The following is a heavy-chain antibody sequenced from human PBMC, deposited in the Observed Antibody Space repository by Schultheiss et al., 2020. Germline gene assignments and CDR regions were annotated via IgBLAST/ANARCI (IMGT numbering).Heavy chain of an antibody. V-gene: IGHV1-69*13. Sequence: SVKVSCKASGYTFTSYDINWVRQAPGQGLEWMGGIIPIFGTANYAQKFQGRVTITADESTSTAYMELSSLRSEDTAVYYCAREGEDYGDYESFDYWGQGTLVNVYS. D-gene: IGHD4-17*01. CDR1: GYTFTSYD. CDR2: IIPIFGTA. CDR3: AREGEDYGDYESFDY. J-gene: IGHJ4*02.